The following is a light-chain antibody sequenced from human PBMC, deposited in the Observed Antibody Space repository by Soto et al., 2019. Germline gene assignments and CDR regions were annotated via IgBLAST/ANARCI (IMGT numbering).Light chain of an antibody. J-gene: IGKJ1*01. V-gene: IGKV1-5*01. CDR1: QSISNW. Sequence: DIQMTQSPSTLSASEGDRVSITCRASQSISNWLAWYQQKPGKAPKLLIYDASSLESRVPSRFSGSGSGTEFTLTISSLQPDDFATYYCQQYNNYPRTFGQETKVEIK. CDR3: QQYNNYPRT. CDR2: DAS.